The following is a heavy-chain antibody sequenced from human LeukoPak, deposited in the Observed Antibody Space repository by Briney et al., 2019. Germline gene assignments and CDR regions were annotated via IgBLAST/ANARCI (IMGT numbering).Heavy chain of an antibody. V-gene: IGHV1-8*01. J-gene: IGHJ4*02. Sequence: GASVRVSCKASGYTFTSYDINWVRQATGQGPEWMGWMNPNSGNTGYAQKFQGRVTMTRNTSISTAYMELSSLRSEDTAVYYCARGSNFDWLFPFDYWGQGTLVTVSS. CDR1: GYTFTSYD. CDR3: ARGSNFDWLFPFDY. D-gene: IGHD3-9*01. CDR2: MNPNSGNT.